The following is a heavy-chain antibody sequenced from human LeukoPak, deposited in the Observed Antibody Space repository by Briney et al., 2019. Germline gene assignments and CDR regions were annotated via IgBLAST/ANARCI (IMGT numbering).Heavy chain of an antibody. CDR2: MNTNSGNT. Sequence: ASVKVSCKASGYTFTSYDINWVRQATGQGLEWMGWMNTNSGNTGYAQKFQGRVTMTRNTSISTAYMELSSLRSEDTAVYYCARFGRIAAAGSNQDYWGQGTLVTVSS. D-gene: IGHD6-13*01. CDR3: ARFGRIAAAGSNQDY. J-gene: IGHJ4*02. V-gene: IGHV1-8*01. CDR1: GYTFTSYD.